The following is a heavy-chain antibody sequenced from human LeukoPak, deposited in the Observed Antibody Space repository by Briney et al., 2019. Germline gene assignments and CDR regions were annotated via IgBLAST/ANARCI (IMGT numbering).Heavy chain of an antibody. CDR2: ISYDGSNK. V-gene: IGHV3-30*04. CDR1: GFTFSSYA. D-gene: IGHD3-22*01. Sequence: PGGSLRLSCAASGFTFSSYAMHWVRQAPGKGLEWVAVISYDGSNKYYADSVKGRFTISRDNSKNTLYLQMNSLRAEDTAVYYCARERIYYYDSSGYWEYWGQGTLVTVSS. J-gene: IGHJ4*02. CDR3: ARERIYYYDSSGYWEY.